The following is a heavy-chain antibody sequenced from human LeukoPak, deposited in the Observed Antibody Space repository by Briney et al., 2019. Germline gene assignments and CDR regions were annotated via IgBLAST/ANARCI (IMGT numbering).Heavy chain of an antibody. D-gene: IGHD2-15*01. CDR2: IIPIFGIA. Sequence: ASVKVSCKASGGTFSSYAISWVRQAPGQGLEWMGRIIPIFGIANYAQKFQGRVTMTRNTSISTAYMELSSLRSEDTAVYYCAREGCSGGSCRYDPWGQGTLVTVSS. J-gene: IGHJ5*02. V-gene: IGHV1-69*04. CDR3: AREGCSGGSCRYDP. CDR1: GGTFSSYA.